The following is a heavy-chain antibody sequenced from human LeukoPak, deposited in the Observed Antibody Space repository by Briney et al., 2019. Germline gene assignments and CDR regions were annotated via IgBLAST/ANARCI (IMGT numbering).Heavy chain of an antibody. CDR1: GFTFGDYW. D-gene: IGHD3-3*01. J-gene: IGHJ4*02. Sequence: GGSLRLSCVASGFTFGDYWMHWVRQAPGKGLEWVANMKGDGSEKYYVDSVKGRFSISRDNAKNSVYLQMNNLRAEDTAVYYCARALSAWGQGTLVTVS. CDR2: MKGDGSEK. V-gene: IGHV3-7*03. CDR3: ARALSA.